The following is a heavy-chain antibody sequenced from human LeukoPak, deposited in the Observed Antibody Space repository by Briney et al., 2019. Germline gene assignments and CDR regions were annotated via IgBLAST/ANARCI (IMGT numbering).Heavy chain of an antibody. Sequence: GGSLRLSCAASGFTVSSNYMSWVRQAPGKGLEWVSVIYSGGSTYYADSVKGRFTISRDNSKNTLYLQMNSLRAEDTAVYYCARARTDDYVWGSYRYYCFDYWGQGTLVTVSS. CDR3: ARARTDDYVWGSYRYYCFDY. V-gene: IGHV3-66*01. CDR1: GFTVSSNY. J-gene: IGHJ4*02. D-gene: IGHD3-16*02. CDR2: IYSGGST.